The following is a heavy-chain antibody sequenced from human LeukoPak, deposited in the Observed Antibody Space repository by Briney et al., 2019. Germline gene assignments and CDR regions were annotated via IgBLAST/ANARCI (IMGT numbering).Heavy chain of an antibody. CDR2: ISYDGSNK. CDR1: GFTFSNYA. D-gene: IGHD6-19*01. CDR3: AKDGGSGWAFDS. V-gene: IGHV3-30-3*01. J-gene: IGHJ4*02. Sequence: GGSLRLSCAASGFTFSNYAVHWVRQAPGKGLEWVAVISYDGSNKYYADSVKGRFTISRDNSKNTLYLQMNNLRADDTAVYYCAKDGGSGWAFDSWGQGTLVTVSS.